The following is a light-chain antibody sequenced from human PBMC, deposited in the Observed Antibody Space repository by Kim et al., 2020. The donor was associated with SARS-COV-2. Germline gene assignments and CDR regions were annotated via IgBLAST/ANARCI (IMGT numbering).Light chain of an antibody. V-gene: IGKV3-20*01. CDR3: QQSGAT. CDR2: EAS. CDR1: QSVISNY. Sequence: IVLTQSPGTLSLSPGERATLSCRASQSVISNYLAWYQKKPGQAPRLLIYEASSRATGIPDRFSGSGSGTDFTLTISSLEPEDSAVYYCQQSGATFGQGTKVDIK. J-gene: IGKJ1*01.